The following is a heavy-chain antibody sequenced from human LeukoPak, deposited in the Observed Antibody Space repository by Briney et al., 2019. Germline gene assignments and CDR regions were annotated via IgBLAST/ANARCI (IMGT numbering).Heavy chain of an antibody. V-gene: IGHV4-59*01. CDR3: ARAEDCGGDCEPYYFDY. D-gene: IGHD2-21*02. Sequence: PAESLSLTCTVAGGSISGYSWGSVPEPPGEGLEWSWGIYYTVSTTYKPSLKSRVTISVDTSKNQFSLKLSSVTAADTAVYYCARAEDCGGDCEPYYFDYWGQGTLVTVSS. J-gene: IGHJ4*02. CDR2: IYYTVST. CDR1: GGSISGYS.